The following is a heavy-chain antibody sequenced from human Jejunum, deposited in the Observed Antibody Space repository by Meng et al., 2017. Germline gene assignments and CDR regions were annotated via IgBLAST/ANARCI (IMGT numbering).Heavy chain of an antibody. V-gene: IGHV3-74*01. CDR2: IKSDGRTA. CDR1: VFTYNGYW. D-gene: IGHD5-18*01. CDR3: GRGRYGSVGFDS. J-gene: IGHJ4*02. Sequence: RPGESRTLSHAAAVFTYNGYWIHWLRHAPGKPLVRVSRIKSDGRTADYANSVPGRLTTARDNGKNMLCLQLTSWGTEETDGYYCGRGRYGSVGFDSWGQGTLVTVSS.